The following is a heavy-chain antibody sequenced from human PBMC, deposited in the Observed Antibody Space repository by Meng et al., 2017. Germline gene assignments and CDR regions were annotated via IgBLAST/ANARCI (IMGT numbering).Heavy chain of an antibody. J-gene: IGHJ6*02. Sequence: GGSLRLSCAASGFTFSSYSMNWVRQAPGKGLEWVSSISSSSSYIYYADSVKGRFTISSDNAENSLYLQMNSLRAEDTAVYYCARSEGATVTPGDYYYYGMDVWGQGTTVTVSS. D-gene: IGHD4-17*01. CDR2: ISSSSSYI. V-gene: IGHV3-21*01. CDR3: ARSEGATVTPGDYYYYGMDV. CDR1: GFTFSSYS.